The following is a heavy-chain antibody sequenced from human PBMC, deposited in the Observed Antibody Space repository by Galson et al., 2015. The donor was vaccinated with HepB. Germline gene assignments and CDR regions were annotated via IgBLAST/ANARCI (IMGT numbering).Heavy chain of an antibody. CDR2: ISAYNGNT. CDR3: AREPYIVVVVAATYYYGMDV. Sequence: SVKVSCKASGYTFTSYGISWVRQAPGQGLEWMGWISAYNGNTNYAQKLQGRVTMTTDTSTSTAYMELRSLRSDDTAVYYCAREPYIVVVVAATYYYGMDVWGQGTTVTVSS. J-gene: IGHJ6*02. V-gene: IGHV1-18*04. CDR1: GYTFTSYG. D-gene: IGHD2-15*01.